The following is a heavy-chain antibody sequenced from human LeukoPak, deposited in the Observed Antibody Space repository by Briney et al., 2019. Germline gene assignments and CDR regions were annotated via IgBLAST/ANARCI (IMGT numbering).Heavy chain of an antibody. D-gene: IGHD6-19*01. J-gene: IGHJ4*02. CDR1: GGSFSGYY. CDR3: ARGRWSAVAGTIYDY. Sequence: PSETLSLTCAVYGGSFSGYYWSWIRPPPGKGLEWIGEINHSGSTNYNPSLKSRVTISVDTSKNQFSLKLSSVTAADTAVYYCARGRWSAVAGTIYDYWGQGTLVTVSS. V-gene: IGHV4-34*01. CDR2: INHSGST.